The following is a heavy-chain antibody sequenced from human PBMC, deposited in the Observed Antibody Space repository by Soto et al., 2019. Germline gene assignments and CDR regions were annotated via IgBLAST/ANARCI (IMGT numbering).Heavy chain of an antibody. J-gene: IGHJ4*02. CDR2: IIPIFGTA. V-gene: IGHV1-69*13. CDR3: ARHRSDYYDSSGYYSGFDY. CDR1: GGTFSSYA. Sequence: SVKVSCKASGGTFSSYAISWVRQAPGQGLEWMGGIIPIFGTANYAQKFQGRVTITADESTSTAYMELSSLRSEDTAVYYCARHRSDYYDSSGYYSGFDYWGQGALVTVSS. D-gene: IGHD3-22*01.